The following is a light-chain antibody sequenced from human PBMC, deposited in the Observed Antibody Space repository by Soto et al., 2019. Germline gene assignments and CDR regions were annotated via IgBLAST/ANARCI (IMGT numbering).Light chain of an antibody. CDR2: GAF. CDR1: QSVSNSY. Sequence: EIVLTQSPVTLSLSPGERATLYCRASQSVSNSYLALYQQKPGQAPRLLIYGAFSRATDAPDRFSGSESGTDLTLTIDRLAPEDSAVYYCPQYSTSPRPFGQGTKV. V-gene: IGKV3-20*01. CDR3: PQYSTSPRP. J-gene: IGKJ1*01.